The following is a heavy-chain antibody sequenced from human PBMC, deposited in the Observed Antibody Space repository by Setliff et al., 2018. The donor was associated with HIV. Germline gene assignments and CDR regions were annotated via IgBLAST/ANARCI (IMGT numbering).Heavy chain of an antibody. D-gene: IGHD3-10*01. Sequence: SETLSLTCTVSGGSISSGDYYWSWIRQPPGEGLEWIGYIFYSGSTNYNPSLKSRVTISVDTSKNHFSLKLRSVTAADTAVYYCARLYYYGSGNYNDAFDIWGQGTMVTVSS. J-gene: IGHJ3*02. V-gene: IGHV4-61*03. CDR2: IFYSGST. CDR3: ARLYYYGSGNYNDAFDI. CDR1: GGSISSGDYY.